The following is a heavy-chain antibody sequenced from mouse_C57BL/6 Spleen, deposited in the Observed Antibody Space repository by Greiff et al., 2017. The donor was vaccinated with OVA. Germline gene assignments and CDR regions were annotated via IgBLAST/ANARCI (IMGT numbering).Heavy chain of an antibody. V-gene: IGHV1-42*01. CDR3: ARTYYDYDRFAY. J-gene: IGHJ3*01. CDR2: INPSTGGT. D-gene: IGHD2-4*01. Sequence: EVQLQQSGPELVKPGASVKISCKASGYSFTGYYMNWVKQSPEKSLEWIGEINPSTGGTTYNQKFKAKATLTVDKSSSTAYMQLKGLTSEDSAVYYCARTYYDYDRFAYWGQGTLVTVSA. CDR1: GYSFTGYY.